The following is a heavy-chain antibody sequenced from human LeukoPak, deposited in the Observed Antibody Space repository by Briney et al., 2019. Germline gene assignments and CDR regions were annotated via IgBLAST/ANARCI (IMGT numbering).Heavy chain of an antibody. D-gene: IGHD6-19*01. CDR3: ARGSGWDFDY. V-gene: IGHV3-66*01. CDR2: IYSGGSA. J-gene: IGHJ4*02. Sequence: GGSLRLSCAASGFTVSSYYMYWVRQAPGKGLEWVSFIYSGGSAYYADSVKGRFTISRDNSKNTLYLQMNSLRAEDTAVYYCARGSGWDFDYWGQGTLVTVSS. CDR1: GFTVSSYY.